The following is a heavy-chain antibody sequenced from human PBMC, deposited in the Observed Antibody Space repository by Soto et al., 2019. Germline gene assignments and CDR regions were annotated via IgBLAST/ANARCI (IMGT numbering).Heavy chain of an antibody. Sequence: SETLSLTCRVSGASLSSGEHYWNWIRQPPGKGLEWIGYIYFDGNAYYHPSLKSRVTISMDMSKNQFSLRMTSVTAADTAVYYCARGGTVVNGFDYWGQGTLVTSPQ. V-gene: IGHV4-30-4*01. CDR1: GASLSSGEHY. CDR2: IYFDGNA. CDR3: ARGGTVVNGFDY. J-gene: IGHJ4*02. D-gene: IGHD2-15*01.